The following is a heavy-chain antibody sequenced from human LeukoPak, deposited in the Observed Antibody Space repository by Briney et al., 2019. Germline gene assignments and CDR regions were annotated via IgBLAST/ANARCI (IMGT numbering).Heavy chain of an antibody. J-gene: IGHJ4*02. CDR1: GFTFSNAW. CDR2: ISSSGSTI. CDR3: ASQVDTAMVTDGYYFDY. Sequence: GGSLRLSCAASGFTFSNAWMSWVRQAPGKGLEWVSYISSSGSTIYYADSVKGRFTISRDNAKNSLYLQMNSLRAEDTAVYYCASQVDTAMVTDGYYFDYWGQGTLVTVSS. V-gene: IGHV3-11*04. D-gene: IGHD5-18*01.